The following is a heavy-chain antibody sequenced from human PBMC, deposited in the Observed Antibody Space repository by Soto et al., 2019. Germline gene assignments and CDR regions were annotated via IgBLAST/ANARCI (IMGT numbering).Heavy chain of an antibody. CDR3: ARSSSLPVPPLLYFDY. Sequence: QVQLVQSGAEVKKPGSSVKVSCKASGGTFSSYAISWVRQAPGQGLEWMGGIIPIFGTANYAQKFQGRVTIPAEDSTSTDYMELSSLRSEDTCVYYCARSSSLPVPPLLYFDYWGQGTLVTVSS. D-gene: IGHD2-2*01. CDR2: IIPIFGTA. CDR1: GGTFSSYA. J-gene: IGHJ4*02. V-gene: IGHV1-69*01.